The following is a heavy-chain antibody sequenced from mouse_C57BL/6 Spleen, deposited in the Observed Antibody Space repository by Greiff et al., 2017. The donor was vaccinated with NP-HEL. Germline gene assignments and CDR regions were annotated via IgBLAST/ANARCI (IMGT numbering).Heavy chain of an antibody. Sequence: VQLQQPGAELVRPGSSVKLSCKASGYTFTSYWMHWVKQRPIQGLEWIGNIDPSDSETHYNQKFKDKATLTVVKSSSTAYMQLSSLTSEDSAVYYCARDSPFDYWGQGTTLTVSS. J-gene: IGHJ2*01. CDR3: ARDSPFDY. CDR1: GYTFTSYW. CDR2: IDPSDSET. V-gene: IGHV1-52*01.